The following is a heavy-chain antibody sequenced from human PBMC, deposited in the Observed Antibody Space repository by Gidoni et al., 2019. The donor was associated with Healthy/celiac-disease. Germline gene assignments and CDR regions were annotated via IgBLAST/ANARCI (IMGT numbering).Heavy chain of an antibody. CDR3: ARVWGPDAFDI. D-gene: IGHD3-16*01. V-gene: IGHV3-30-3*01. Sequence: QVQLVESGGGVVPPGRSLSLSCSAFGFTFRSYAMHGVRQAPGKGLEWVAVISYDGSNKYYADSVKGRFTISRDNSKNTLYLQMNSLRAEDTAVYYCARVWGPDAFDIWGQGTMVTVSS. CDR1: GFTFRSYA. J-gene: IGHJ3*02. CDR2: ISYDGSNK.